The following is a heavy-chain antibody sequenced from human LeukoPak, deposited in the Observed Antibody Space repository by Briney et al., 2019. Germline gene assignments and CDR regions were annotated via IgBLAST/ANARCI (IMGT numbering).Heavy chain of an antibody. CDR3: ARGLPYCGGDCYYDY. D-gene: IGHD2-21*01. J-gene: IGHJ4*02. CDR1: GYTFTGYY. Sequence: GASVKVSCKASGYTFTGYYMHWVRQAPGQGLEWMGWINPNRGGTNYAQKFQGRVTMTRDTSISTAYMELSRLRSDDTAVYYCARGLPYCGGDCYYDYWGQGTLVTVSS. CDR2: INPNRGGT. V-gene: IGHV1-2*02.